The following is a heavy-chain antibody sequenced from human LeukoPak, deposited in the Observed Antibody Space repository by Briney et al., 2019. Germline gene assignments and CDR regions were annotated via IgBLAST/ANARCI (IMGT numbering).Heavy chain of an antibody. Sequence: ASVTVSSTPSGYTFTIYGISWVRQAPGQGLEWMGWISAYNGNTNYAQKLQGRVTMTTDTSTSTAYMELRSLRSDDTAVYYCARDRWELLTFDYWGQGTLVTVSS. CDR2: ISAYNGNT. CDR1: GYTFTIYG. V-gene: IGHV1-18*01. J-gene: IGHJ4*02. D-gene: IGHD1-26*01. CDR3: ARDRWELLTFDY.